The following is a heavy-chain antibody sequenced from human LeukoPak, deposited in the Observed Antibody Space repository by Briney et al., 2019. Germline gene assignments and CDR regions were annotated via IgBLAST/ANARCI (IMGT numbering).Heavy chain of an antibody. J-gene: IGHJ2*01. Sequence: SVKVSCKASGGTFSSYAISWVRQAPGQGLEWMGGIIPIFGTANYAQKFQGRVTITTDESTSTAYMELSSLRSEDTAVYYCARVRLTTVVTHWYFDLWGRGTLVTVSS. CDR3: ARVRLTTVVTHWYFDL. V-gene: IGHV1-69*05. CDR1: GGTFSSYA. D-gene: IGHD4-23*01. CDR2: IIPIFGTA.